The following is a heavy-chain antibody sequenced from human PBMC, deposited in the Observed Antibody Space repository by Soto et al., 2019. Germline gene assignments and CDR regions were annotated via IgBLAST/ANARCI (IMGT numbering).Heavy chain of an antibody. Sequence: ASVKVSCKASGYTFTGYYMHWVRQAPGQGLEWMGWINPNSGGTNYAQKFQGRVTMTRDTSISTAYMELSRLRSDDTAVYYCARDGITGTNGHDYWGQVTLVTVSS. J-gene: IGHJ4*02. CDR3: ARDGITGTNGHDY. CDR1: GYTFTGYY. V-gene: IGHV1-2*02. D-gene: IGHD1-7*01. CDR2: INPNSGGT.